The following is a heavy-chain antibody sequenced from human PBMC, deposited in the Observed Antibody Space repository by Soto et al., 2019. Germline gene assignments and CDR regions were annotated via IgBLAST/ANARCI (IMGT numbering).Heavy chain of an antibody. J-gene: IGHJ4*02. CDR1: GYTLSSHA. CDR2: INTNNGKT. Sequence: QIQLVQSGAEVKKTGASVKVSCKASGYTLSSHAISWVRQAPGQGPEWMGWINTNNGKTTYGEKFQGLITMTTDTSQWIANMELMRLIFDDTAIYYCVRDQCSPGVCYNYRFDFWSQGTLGTVSS. V-gene: IGHV1-18*01. CDR3: VRDQCSPGVCYNYRFDF. D-gene: IGHD2-8*01.